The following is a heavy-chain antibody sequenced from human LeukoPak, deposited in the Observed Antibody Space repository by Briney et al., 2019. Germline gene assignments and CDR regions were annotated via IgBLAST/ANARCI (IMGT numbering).Heavy chain of an antibody. J-gene: IGHJ3*02. V-gene: IGHV4-59*01. CDR1: GGSISSYY. CDR3: ARNVDDSGRYIHDAFDI. CDR2: IYYSGST. D-gene: IGHD6-19*01. Sequence: SETLSLTCTVSGGSISSYYWSWIRQPPGKGLEWIGYIYYSGSTNYNPSLKSRVTISVDTSKNQFSLKLSSVTAADTAVYYCARNVDDSGRYIHDAFDIWGQGTMVTVSS.